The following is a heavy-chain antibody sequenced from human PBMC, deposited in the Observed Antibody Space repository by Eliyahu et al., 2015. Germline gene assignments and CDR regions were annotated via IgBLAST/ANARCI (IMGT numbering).Heavy chain of an antibody. J-gene: IGHJ5*02. D-gene: IGHD1-26*01. CDR3: ARGGIMGATSRWFDP. Sequence: QVQLQQWGAGLLKPSETLSLTCTVYGGSFSGYYWTWIRQPPGKGLEWIGEINHNRNTNYNPSLKSRVSISEDTSKNQFSLKLSSVTAADTAVYYCARGGIMGATSRWFDPWGQGTLVSVSS. CDR2: INHNRNT. CDR1: GGSFSGYY. V-gene: IGHV4-34*01.